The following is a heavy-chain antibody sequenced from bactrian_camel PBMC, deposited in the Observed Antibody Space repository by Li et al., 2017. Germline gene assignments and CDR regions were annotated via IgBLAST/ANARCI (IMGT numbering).Heavy chain of an antibody. Sequence: HVQLVESGGGSVQAGGSLRLSCEVSGIAEGTNFIGWFRQSPGKEREGVATVDKRGELTYADFVKGRFTISKDRFNNNLYLQMNSLEPGDTSRYYCAAGAYCAYCQRGWCEVYHDWGKGTQVTVS. CDR3: AAGAYCAYCQRGWCEVYHD. J-gene: IGHJ4*01. CDR1: GIAEGTNF. D-gene: IGHD2*01. CDR2: VDKRGEL. V-gene: IGHV3S53*01.